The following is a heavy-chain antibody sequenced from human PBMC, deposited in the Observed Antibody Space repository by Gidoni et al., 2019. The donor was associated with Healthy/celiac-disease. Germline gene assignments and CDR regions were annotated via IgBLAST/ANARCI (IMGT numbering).Heavy chain of an antibody. D-gene: IGHD2-2*01. CDR3: ARTSLCSSTSCYRSFYYYYGMDV. J-gene: IGHJ6*02. CDR1: GGSISSYY. V-gene: IGHV4-59*01. CDR2: IYYSGST. Sequence: QVQLQESGPGLVKPSETLSLTCTVSGGSISSYYWSWIRQPPGKGLEWIGYIYYSGSTNYNPSLKSRVTISVDTSKNQFSLKLSSVTAADTAVYYCARTSLCSSTSCYRSFYYYYGMDVWGQGTTVTVSS.